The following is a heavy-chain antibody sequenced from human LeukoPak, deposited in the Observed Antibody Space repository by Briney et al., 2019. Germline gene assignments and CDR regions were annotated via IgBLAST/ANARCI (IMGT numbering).Heavy chain of an antibody. CDR1: GGSISSYY. Sequence: SETLSLTCTVSGGSISSYYWSWIRQPPGKGLEWIGYIYTSGSTNYNPSLKSRVIISVNTSKNQFSLKLSSVTAADTAVYHCARTNYYDSSGYPGLFDYWGQGTLVTVSS. CDR2: IYTSGST. J-gene: IGHJ4*02. CDR3: ARTNYYDSSGYPGLFDY. D-gene: IGHD3-22*01. V-gene: IGHV4-4*09.